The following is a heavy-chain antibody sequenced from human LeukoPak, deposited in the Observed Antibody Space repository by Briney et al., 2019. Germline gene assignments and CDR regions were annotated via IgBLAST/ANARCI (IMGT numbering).Heavy chain of an antibody. CDR3: ARATYDFWSGYTNSYYYYMDV. J-gene: IGHJ6*03. Sequence: ASVEASCKASGYTFTGYYMHWVRQAPGQGLEWMGWINPNSGGTNYAQKFQGRVTMTRDTSISTAYMELSRLRSDDTAVYYCARATYDFWSGYTNSYYYYMDVWGKGTTVTVSS. D-gene: IGHD3-3*01. CDR2: INPNSGGT. CDR1: GYTFTGYY. V-gene: IGHV1-2*02.